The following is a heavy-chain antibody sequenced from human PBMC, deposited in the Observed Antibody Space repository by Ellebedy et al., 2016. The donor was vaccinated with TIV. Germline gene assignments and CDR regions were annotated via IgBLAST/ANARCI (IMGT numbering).Heavy chain of an antibody. J-gene: IGHJ6*03. D-gene: IGHD3-10*01. CDR1: GFTFSSYA. CDR2: ISSSSSYI. Sequence: GESLKISCAASGFTFSSYAMNWVRQAPGKGLEWVSSISSSSSYIYYADSVKGRFTISRDNAKNSLYLQMNSLRAEDTAVYYCARHGSGIEYYMDVWGKGTTVTVSS. CDR3: ARHGSGIEYYMDV. V-gene: IGHV3-21*01.